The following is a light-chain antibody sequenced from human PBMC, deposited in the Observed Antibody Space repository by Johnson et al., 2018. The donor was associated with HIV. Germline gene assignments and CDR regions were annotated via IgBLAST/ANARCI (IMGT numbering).Light chain of an antibody. Sequence: QSALTQPPSVSAAPGQKVTISCSGSTSNIGKSYVSWYQQLPGTAPKLLIYDNNRRPSGTPDRFSGSKSGTSATLAITGLQTGDEADYYCGTWGGVFGTGTKVTVL. J-gene: IGLJ1*01. CDR1: TSNIGKSY. CDR3: GTWGGV. V-gene: IGLV1-51*01. CDR2: DNN.